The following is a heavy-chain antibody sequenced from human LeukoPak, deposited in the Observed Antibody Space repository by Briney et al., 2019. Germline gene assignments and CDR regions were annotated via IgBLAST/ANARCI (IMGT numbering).Heavy chain of an antibody. D-gene: IGHD4-11*01. V-gene: IGHV4-34*01. J-gene: IGHJ4*02. CDR2: INHSGST. CDR3: ARAPDYPSYFDY. Sequence: SETLSLTCAVYGGSFSGYYWSWIRQPPGKGLEWIGEINHSGSTNYNPSLKSRVTISVDTSKNQFSLKLSSVTAADTAVYYCARAPDYPSYFDYWGQGTLVTVSS. CDR1: GGSFSGYY.